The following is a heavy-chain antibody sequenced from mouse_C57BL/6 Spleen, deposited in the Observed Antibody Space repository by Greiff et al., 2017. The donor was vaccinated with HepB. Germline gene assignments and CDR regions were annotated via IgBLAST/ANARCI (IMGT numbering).Heavy chain of an antibody. J-gene: IGHJ3*01. CDR1: GYTFTDYN. D-gene: IGHD2-2*01. Sequence: EVQLQESGPELVKPGASVKMSCKASGYTFTDYNMHWVKQSHGKSLEWIGYINPNNGGTSYNQKFKGKATLTVNKSSSTAYMELRSLTSEDSAVYYCARSWVYYGYDGFAYWGQGTLVTVSA. CDR3: ARSWVYYGYDGFAY. V-gene: IGHV1-22*01. CDR2: INPNNGGT.